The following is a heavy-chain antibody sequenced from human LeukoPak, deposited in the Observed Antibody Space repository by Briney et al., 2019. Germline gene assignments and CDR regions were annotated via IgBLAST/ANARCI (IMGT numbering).Heavy chain of an antibody. D-gene: IGHD2-21*01. J-gene: IGHJ6*03. CDR2: ISGSGGST. CDR1: GFTFSSYG. Sequence: GGTLRLSCAASGFTFSSYGMSWVRQAPGKGLEWVSAISGSGGSTYYADSVKGRFTISRDNSKNTLYLQMNSLRAEDTAVYYCARGVIVVPALYYYYYMDVWGKGTTVTISS. V-gene: IGHV3-23*01. CDR3: ARGVIVVPALYYYYYMDV.